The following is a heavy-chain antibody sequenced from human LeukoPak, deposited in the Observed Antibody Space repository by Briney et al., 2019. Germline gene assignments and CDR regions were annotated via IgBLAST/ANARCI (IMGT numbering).Heavy chain of an antibody. J-gene: IGHJ4*02. Sequence: GGSLRLSCAASGFTFSSYSMNWVRQAPGKGLEWVSHISSSSSTKYYADSVKGRFTISRDNAKNSLYLQMNSLRAEDTAVYYCARVGWGIAARLIDYWGQGTLVTVSS. CDR2: ISSSSSTK. D-gene: IGHD6-6*01. CDR3: ARVGWGIAARLIDY. V-gene: IGHV3-48*01. CDR1: GFTFSSYS.